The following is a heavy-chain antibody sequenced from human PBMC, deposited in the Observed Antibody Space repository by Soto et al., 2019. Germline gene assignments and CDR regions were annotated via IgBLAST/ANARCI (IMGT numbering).Heavy chain of an antibody. Sequence: GGSLRLSCAASGFTFSSYGMHWVRQAPGKGLEWVAVISYDGSNKYYADSVKGRFTISRDNSKNTLYLQMNSLRAEDTAVYYCVMGATFDYWGQGTLVTVSS. CDR2: ISYDGSNK. CDR1: GFTFSSYG. V-gene: IGHV3-30*03. CDR3: VMGATFDY. J-gene: IGHJ4*02. D-gene: IGHD1-26*01.